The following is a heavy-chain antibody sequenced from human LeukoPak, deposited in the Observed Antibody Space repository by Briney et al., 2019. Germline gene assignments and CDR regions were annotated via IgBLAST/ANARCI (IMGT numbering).Heavy chain of an antibody. CDR2: IYYSGST. CDR3: ASQDVGVGYALDY. D-gene: IGHD3-16*01. V-gene: IGHV4-39*01. Sequence: SETLSLTCAVSGGSLSSTSYHWAWLRQPPGKGLEGFGNIYYSGSTHYNSPLRSRVTISVESSKNQSSLKLSSVTAPDTAVHYCASQDVGVGYALDYWGQGTLVTVSS. J-gene: IGHJ4*02. CDR1: GGSLSSTSYH.